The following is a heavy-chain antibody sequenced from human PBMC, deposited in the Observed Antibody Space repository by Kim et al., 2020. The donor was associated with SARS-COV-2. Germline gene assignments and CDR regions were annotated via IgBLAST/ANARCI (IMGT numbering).Heavy chain of an antibody. J-gene: IGHJ4*02. Sequence: SSIRSLNSRVTISVDKAKNQFCLKLSSVTAADTAVYYCARQVGATYYFYDWGQGTLVTVSS. V-gene: IGHV4-4*02. CDR3: ARQVGATYYFYD. D-gene: IGHD1-26*01.